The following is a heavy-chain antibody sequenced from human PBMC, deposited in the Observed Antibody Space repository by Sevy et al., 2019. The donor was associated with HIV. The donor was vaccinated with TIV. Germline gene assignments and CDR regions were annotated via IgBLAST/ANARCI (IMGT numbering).Heavy chain of an antibody. CDR3: ARSTIFGVVIIADFDY. V-gene: IGHV3-21*01. CDR1: GFTFSSYS. CDR2: ISSSSSYI. D-gene: IGHD3-3*01. J-gene: IGHJ4*02. Sequence: GGSLRLSCAASGFTFSSYSMNWVRQAPGKGLEWVSSISSSSSYIYYADSVKGRFTISRDNAKNSLYLQMNSLRAVDTAVYYCARSTIFGVVIIADFDYWGQGTLVTVSS.